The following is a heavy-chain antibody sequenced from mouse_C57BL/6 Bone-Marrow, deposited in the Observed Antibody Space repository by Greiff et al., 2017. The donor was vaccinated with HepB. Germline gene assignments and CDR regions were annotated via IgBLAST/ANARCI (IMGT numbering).Heavy chain of an antibody. D-gene: IGHD1-1*01. CDR2: IYPRSGNT. V-gene: IGHV1-81*01. J-gene: IGHJ3*01. CDR1: GYTFTSYG. CDR3: ARRGIYYYGSSYGFAY. Sequence: QVQLQQSGAELARPGASVKLSCKASGYTFTSYGISWVKQRTGQGLEWIGEIYPRSGNTYYNEKFKGKATLTADKSSSTAYMELRSLTSEDSAVYFCARRGIYYYGSSYGFAYWGQGTLVTVSA.